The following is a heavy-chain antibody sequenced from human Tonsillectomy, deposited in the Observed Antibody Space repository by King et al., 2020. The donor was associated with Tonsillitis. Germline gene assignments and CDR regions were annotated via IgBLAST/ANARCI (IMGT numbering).Heavy chain of an antibody. D-gene: IGHD3-10*01. V-gene: IGHV3-23*04. CDR1: GFTFSSYA. J-gene: IGHJ4*02. CDR3: AKYQHPHYHGSGSYYNWYFDY. CDR2: ISGSGGST. Sequence: VQLVESGGGLVQPGGSLRLSCAASGFTFSSYAMSWVRQAPGKGLEWVSAISGSGGSTYYADSVKGRFTISRDNSKNTLYLQMNSLRAEDTAVYYCAKYQHPHYHGSGSYYNWYFDYWGQGTLVTVSS.